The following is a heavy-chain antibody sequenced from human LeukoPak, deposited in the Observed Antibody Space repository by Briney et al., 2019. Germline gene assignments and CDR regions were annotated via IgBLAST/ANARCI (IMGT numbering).Heavy chain of an antibody. CDR1: GYTLTELS. CDR3: ATYGGSSWYLYSFDP. Sequence: ASVKVSCKVSGYTLTELSMHWVRQAPGKGLEWMGGLDPEDGETIYAQKFQGRVTMTEDTSTDTAYMELSSLRSEDTAVYYCATYGGSSWYLYSFDPWGQGTLVTVSS. J-gene: IGHJ5*02. CDR2: LDPEDGET. D-gene: IGHD6-13*01. V-gene: IGHV1-24*01.